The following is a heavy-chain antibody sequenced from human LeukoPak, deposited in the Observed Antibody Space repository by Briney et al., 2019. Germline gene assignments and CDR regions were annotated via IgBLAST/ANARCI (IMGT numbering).Heavy chain of an antibody. CDR2: ISSNGGST. J-gene: IGHJ3*02. Sequence: GGSLRLSCAASGFTFSSYAMHWVRQAPGKGLEYVSAISSNGGSTYYANSVKGRFTISRDNSKNTLYLQMGSLRAEDMAVYYCAKDHSEGSLWLRHDAFDIWGQGTMVTVSS. D-gene: IGHD5-12*01. CDR3: AKDHSEGSLWLRHDAFDI. V-gene: IGHV3-64*01. CDR1: GFTFSSYA.